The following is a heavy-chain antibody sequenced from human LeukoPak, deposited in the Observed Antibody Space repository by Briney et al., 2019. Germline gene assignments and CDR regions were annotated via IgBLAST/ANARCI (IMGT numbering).Heavy chain of an antibody. D-gene: IGHD2-2*01. CDR1: RFTFSSYV. CDR3: AKHAGGHDLDALDI. J-gene: IGHJ3*02. Sequence: PGGTLRLSCAASRFTFSSYVMSWVRQAPGKGLEWVSSISRSAGATYYADSVKGRFTIPRDNSRNTLSLHMNSLRAEDTAVYFCAKHAGGHDLDALDIWGQGTMVTVSS. V-gene: IGHV3-23*01. CDR2: ISRSAGAT.